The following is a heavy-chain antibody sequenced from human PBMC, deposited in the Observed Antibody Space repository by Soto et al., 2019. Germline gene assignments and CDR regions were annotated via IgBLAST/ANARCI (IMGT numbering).Heavy chain of an antibody. Sequence: EVQLAQPGAEVKKPGESLKISCKGSGYSFTSYWIGWVRQMPGKGLEWMGIIYPGDSDTRYSPSFQGQVTISADKSIGTAYLQWRSPKASDTAMYYCARHGGGIAVAGTWGGFDIWGQGTMVTVSS. J-gene: IGHJ3*02. CDR2: IYPGDSDT. D-gene: IGHD6-19*01. CDR1: GYSFTSYW. V-gene: IGHV5-51*01. CDR3: ARHGGGIAVAGTWGGFDI.